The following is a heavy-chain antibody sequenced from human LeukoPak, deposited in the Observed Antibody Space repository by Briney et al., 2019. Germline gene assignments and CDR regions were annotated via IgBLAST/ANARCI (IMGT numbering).Heavy chain of an antibody. Sequence: RASVKVSCKASGYTFTSYAMHWVRQAPGQRLEWMGWINAGNGNTKYSQEFQGRVTITRDTSASTAYMELSSLRSEDMAVYYCARARIQLWISGFDYWGQGTLVTVSS. V-gene: IGHV1-3*03. CDR2: INAGNGNT. CDR3: ARARIQLWISGFDY. D-gene: IGHD5-18*01. CDR1: GYTFTSYA. J-gene: IGHJ4*02.